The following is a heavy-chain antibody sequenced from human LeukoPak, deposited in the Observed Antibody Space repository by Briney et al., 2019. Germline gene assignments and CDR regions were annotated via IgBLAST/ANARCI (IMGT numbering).Heavy chain of an antibody. CDR3: VTLAYGDSYFDY. CDR1: GGSISSSSYY. D-gene: IGHD4-17*01. CDR2: VYYSGRT. Sequence: SETLSLTCTVSGGSISSSSYYWGWIRQPPGKGLEWVGSVYYSGRTYHNPSLKRRVTISVDASKNHFSLELSSLTAADTAVYYCVTLAYGDSYFDYWGQGTLVTVSS. V-gene: IGHV4-39*02. J-gene: IGHJ4*02.